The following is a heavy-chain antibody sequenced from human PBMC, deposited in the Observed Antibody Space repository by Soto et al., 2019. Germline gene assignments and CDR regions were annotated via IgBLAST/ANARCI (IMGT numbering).Heavy chain of an antibody. CDR1: GGSFSGYY. CDR3: ANYPTTVTSDY. Sequence: SETLSLTCAVYGGSFSGYYWSWIRQPPGKGLEWIGEINHSGSTNYNPSLKSRVTISVDTSKNQFSLKLSSVTAADTAVYYCANYPTTVTSDYWGQGTLVTVSS. V-gene: IGHV4-34*01. J-gene: IGHJ4*02. D-gene: IGHD4-17*01. CDR2: INHSGST.